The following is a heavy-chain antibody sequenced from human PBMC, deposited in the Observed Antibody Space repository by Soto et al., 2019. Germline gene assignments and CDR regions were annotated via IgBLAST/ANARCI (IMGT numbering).Heavy chain of an antibody. CDR2: MNPNSGNT. CDR1: GYTFTSYD. CDR3: ARVDHDILTGYYKNYYYYYMDV. J-gene: IGHJ6*03. V-gene: IGHV1-8*01. Sequence: ASVKVSCKASGYTFTSYDINWVRQATGQGLEWMGWMNPNSGNTGYAQKFQGRVTMTRNTSISTAYMELSSLRSEDTAVYYCARVDHDILTGYYKNYYYYYMDVWGKGTTVTVSS. D-gene: IGHD3-9*01.